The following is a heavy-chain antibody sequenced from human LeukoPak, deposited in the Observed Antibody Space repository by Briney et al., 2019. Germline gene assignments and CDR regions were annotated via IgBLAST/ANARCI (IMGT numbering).Heavy chain of an antibody. CDR3: ARHAWGSLDY. CDR1: GGSFSGYY. D-gene: IGHD7-27*01. J-gene: IGHJ4*02. CDR2: INHSGST. V-gene: IGHV4-34*01. Sequence: SETLSLTCAVYGGSFSGYYWSWIRQPPGKGLEWIGEINHSGSTSYNPSLKSRVTISVDTSKNQFSLKLSSVTAADTAVYYCARHAWGSLDYWGQGTLVTVSS.